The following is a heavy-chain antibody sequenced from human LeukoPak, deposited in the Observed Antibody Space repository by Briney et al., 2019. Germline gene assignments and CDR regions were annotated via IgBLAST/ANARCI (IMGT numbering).Heavy chain of an antibody. CDR3: AMSYSGYDSTFEY. CDR1: GGTFSSYA. J-gene: IGHJ4*02. V-gene: IGHV1-69*04. CDR2: IIPILGIA. D-gene: IGHD5-12*01. Sequence: GVSVKVSCKASGGTFSSYAISWVRQAPGQGLEWMGRIIPILGIANYAQKFQGRVTITADKSTSTAYMELSSLRSEDTAVYYCAMSYSGYDSTFEYWGQGTLVTVSS.